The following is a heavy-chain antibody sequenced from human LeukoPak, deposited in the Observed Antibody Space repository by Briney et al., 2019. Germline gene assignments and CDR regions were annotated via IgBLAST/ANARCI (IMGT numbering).Heavy chain of an antibody. Sequence: PGGSLRLSCAATGFTFSNYWMSWLRQAPGKGLEWVANIKYDGREKQYVDSVKGRFTISRDNAKNSLFLQMNSLRAEDTAVYYCARYLNSGPEDFWGQGTLVTVSS. CDR1: GFTFSNYW. V-gene: IGHV3-7*01. CDR2: IKYDGREK. D-gene: IGHD1-26*01. J-gene: IGHJ4*02. CDR3: ARYLNSGPEDF.